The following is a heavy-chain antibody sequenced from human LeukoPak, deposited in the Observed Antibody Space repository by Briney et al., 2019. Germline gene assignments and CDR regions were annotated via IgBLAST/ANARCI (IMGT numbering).Heavy chain of an antibody. Sequence: SESLSLTCTVSGGSISSYYWSWIRQPPGKGLEWIGYIYYSGSTNYNPSLKSRVTISVDTSKNQFSLKLSSVTAADTAVYYCARRNGWGYYFDYWGQGTLVTVSS. J-gene: IGHJ4*02. V-gene: IGHV4-59*08. CDR2: IYYSGST. CDR3: ARRNGWGYYFDY. CDR1: GGSISSYY. D-gene: IGHD6-19*01.